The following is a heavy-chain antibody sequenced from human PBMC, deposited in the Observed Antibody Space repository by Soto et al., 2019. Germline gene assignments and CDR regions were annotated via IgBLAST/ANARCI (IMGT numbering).Heavy chain of an antibody. V-gene: IGHV3-23*01. CDR2: ISGSGGST. Sequence: GGSLRLSCAASGFTFSSYAMSWVRQAPGKGLEWVSAISGSGGSTYYADSVKGRFTISRDNSKNTLYLQMNSLRAEDPAVYYCAKTRGSYYSDAPDDYWGQGTLVTVSS. CDR1: GFTFSSYA. CDR3: AKTRGSYYSDAPDDY. J-gene: IGHJ4*02. D-gene: IGHD1-26*01.